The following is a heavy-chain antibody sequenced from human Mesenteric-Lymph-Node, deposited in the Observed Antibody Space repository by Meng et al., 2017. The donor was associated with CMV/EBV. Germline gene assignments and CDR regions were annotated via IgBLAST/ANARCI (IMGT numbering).Heavy chain of an antibody. J-gene: IGHJ4*02. CDR3: ARGHSSRWYD. D-gene: IGHD6-13*01. V-gene: IGHV1-8*01. CDR1: GYAFSNFD. Sequence: SCKASGYAFSNFDITWVRQATGQGLEWMGWMNPNSGYTGYAQRFQGRVTMTRDTSISTAYMELSSLTSEDTAVYYCARGHSSRWYDWGQGTLVTVSS. CDR2: MNPNSGYT.